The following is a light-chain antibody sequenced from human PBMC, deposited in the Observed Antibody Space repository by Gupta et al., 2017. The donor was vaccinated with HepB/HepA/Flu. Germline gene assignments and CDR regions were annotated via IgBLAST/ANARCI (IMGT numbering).Light chain of an antibody. J-gene: IGKJ1*01. CDR2: GAS. Sequence: DIVMTQSPVTLSVSPGERATLSCRASESVSSSVAWYQQKPGQAPRLLIYGASTRATGIPARFSGSGSATDFTLTISSRQSEDFAVYYCQQYNQWPLWTFGQGTKVEIK. V-gene: IGKV3-15*01. CDR1: ESVSSS. CDR3: QQYNQWPLWT.